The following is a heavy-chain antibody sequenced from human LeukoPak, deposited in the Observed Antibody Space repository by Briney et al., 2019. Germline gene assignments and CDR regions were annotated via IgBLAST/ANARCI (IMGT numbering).Heavy chain of an antibody. CDR1: GGSFSGYY. D-gene: IGHD3-9*01. CDR2: INHSGST. Sequence: PSETLSLTCAVYGGSFSGYYWSWIRKPPGKGLKWIGEINHSGSTNYNPSLKSRVTISVDTSKNQFSLKLSSVTAADTAVYYCARPYILTGYYRGRNAFDIWGQGTMVTVSS. V-gene: IGHV4-34*01. J-gene: IGHJ3*02. CDR3: ARPYILTGYYRGRNAFDI.